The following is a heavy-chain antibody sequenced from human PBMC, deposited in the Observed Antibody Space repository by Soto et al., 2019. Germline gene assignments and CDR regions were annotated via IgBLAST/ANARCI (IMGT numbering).Heavy chain of an antibody. D-gene: IGHD6-6*01. CDR2: ISYDGSNK. V-gene: IGHV3-30*18. J-gene: IGHJ4*02. CDR1: GFTFSSYG. Sequence: QVQLVESGGGVVQPGRSLRLSCAASGFTFSSYGMHWVRQAPGKGLEWVAVISYDGSNKYYADSVKGRFTISRDNSKNTLYLQMNSLRAEDTAVYYCAKDSAGTYSSSSLGYWGQGTLVTVSS. CDR3: AKDSAGTYSSSSLGY.